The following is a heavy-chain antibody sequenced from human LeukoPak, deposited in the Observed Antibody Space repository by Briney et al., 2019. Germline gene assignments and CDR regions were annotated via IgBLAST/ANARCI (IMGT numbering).Heavy chain of an antibody. J-gene: IGHJ4*02. V-gene: IGHV4-61*01. Sequence: SETLSLTCTVSGGSVSSGSYYWSWIRPPPGKGLEGIGYIYYSGSTNYNPSLKSRVTISVDTSKNQFSLKLSSVTAADTAVYYCARVRTGTTSGTDYWGQGTLVTVSS. CDR1: GGSVSSGSYY. CDR3: ARVRTGTTSGTDY. D-gene: IGHD1-7*01. CDR2: IYYSGST.